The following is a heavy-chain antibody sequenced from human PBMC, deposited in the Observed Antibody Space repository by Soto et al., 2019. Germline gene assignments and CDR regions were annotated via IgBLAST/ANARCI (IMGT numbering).Heavy chain of an antibody. CDR1: GYTFTSYA. CDR3: ARGDAYYVPSAEYFQH. Sequence: GASVKVSCKASGYTFTSYAMHWVRQAPGQRLEWMGWINAGNGNTKYSQKFQGRVTITRDTSASTAYMELSSLRSEDTAVYYCARGDAYYVPSAEYFQHWGQGTLVTVSS. D-gene: IGHD3-10*02. J-gene: IGHJ1*01. CDR2: INAGNGNT. V-gene: IGHV1-3*01.